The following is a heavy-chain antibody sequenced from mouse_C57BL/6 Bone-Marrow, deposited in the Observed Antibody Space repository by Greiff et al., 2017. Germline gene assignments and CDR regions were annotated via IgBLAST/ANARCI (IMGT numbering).Heavy chain of an antibody. CDR3: AIPGGAYYSNYRAWFAY. V-gene: IGHV1-74*01. Sequence: VKLQQPGAELVKPGASVKVSCKASGYTFTSYWMHWVKQRPGQGLEWIGRIHPSDSDTNYNQKFKGKATLTVDKSSSTAYMQLSSLTSEDSAVXYCAIPGGAYYSNYRAWFAYWGQGTLVTVSA. CDR1: GYTFTSYW. D-gene: IGHD2-5*01. J-gene: IGHJ3*01. CDR2: IHPSDSDT.